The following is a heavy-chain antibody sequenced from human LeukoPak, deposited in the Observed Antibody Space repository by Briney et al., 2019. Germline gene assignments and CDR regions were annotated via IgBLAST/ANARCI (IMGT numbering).Heavy chain of an antibody. V-gene: IGHV4-39*07. CDR3: AGGRYYYYMDV. J-gene: IGHJ6*03. CDR2: IYYSGST. CDR1: GGSISSSSYY. Sequence: SETLSLTCTVSGGSISSSSYYWGWIRQPPGKGLEWIGSIYYSGSTYYNPSLKSRVTISVDTSKNQFSLKLSSVTAADTAVYYCAGGRYYYYMDVWGKGTTVNVSS.